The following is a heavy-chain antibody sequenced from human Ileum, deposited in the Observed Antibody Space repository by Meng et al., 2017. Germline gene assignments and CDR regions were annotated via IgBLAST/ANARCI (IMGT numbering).Heavy chain of an antibody. CDR3: ARGSYASGWGY. CDR2: TYYRSKWYN. V-gene: IGHV6-1*01. Sequence: QVQLQQSGPGLVKPSQTLSLSCASSGDRVSSNSAAWNLIRQSPSRGLEWLGRTYYRSKWYNDYAVSVKSRININPDTSKNEFSLHLNYVTPEDTGVYYCARGSYASGWGYWGQGTLVTVSS. J-gene: IGHJ4*02. D-gene: IGHD6-19*01. CDR1: GDRVSSNSAA.